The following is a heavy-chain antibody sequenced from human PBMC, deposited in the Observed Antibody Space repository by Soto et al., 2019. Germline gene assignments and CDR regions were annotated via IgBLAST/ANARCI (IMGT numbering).Heavy chain of an antibody. V-gene: IGHV4-59*08. CDR1: GGSTTGYS. CDR2: MYYSGNT. J-gene: IGHJ4*02. Sequence: SETLSLTCSVSGGSTTGYSWSWIRQPPGKGLEWIGYMYYSGNTNYNPSLKSRVTISVDTSKNQFSLKLSSVTAADTAVYYCARHERSGYYTFDYWGQGTLVTVSS. CDR3: ARHERSGYYTFDY. D-gene: IGHD3-3*01.